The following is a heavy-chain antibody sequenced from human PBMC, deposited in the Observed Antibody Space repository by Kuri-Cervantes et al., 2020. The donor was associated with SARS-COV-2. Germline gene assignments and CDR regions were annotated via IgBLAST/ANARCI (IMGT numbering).Heavy chain of an antibody. Sequence: SETLSLTCTVSGASISSSTYYWSWIRQPPGKGLEWIGYIYYSGSTNYNPSLKSRVTISVDTSKNQFSLKLSSVTAADTAVYYCARGLYYYDSSGPWGQGTLVTVSS. J-gene: IGHJ5*02. CDR3: ARGLYYYDSSGP. CDR1: GASISSSTYY. V-gene: IGHV4-61*01. D-gene: IGHD3-22*01. CDR2: IYYSGST.